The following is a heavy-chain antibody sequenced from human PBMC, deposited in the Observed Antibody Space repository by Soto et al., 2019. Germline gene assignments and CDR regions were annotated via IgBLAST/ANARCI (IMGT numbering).Heavy chain of an antibody. J-gene: IGHJ5*02. D-gene: IGHD3-3*01. V-gene: IGHV4-39*01. CDR2: IYYSGST. CDR1: GGSISSSSYY. CDR3: ARQDVLRFLEWLPNWFDP. Sequence: SETLSLTYTVSGGSISSSSYYWGWIRQPPGKGLEWIGSIYYSGSTYYNPSLKSRVTISVDTSKNQFSLKLSSVTAADTAVFYCARQDVLRFLEWLPNWFDPWGQGTLVTVSS.